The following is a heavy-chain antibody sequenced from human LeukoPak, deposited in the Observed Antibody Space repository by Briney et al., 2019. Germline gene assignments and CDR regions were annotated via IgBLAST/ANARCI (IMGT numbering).Heavy chain of an antibody. CDR3: PRCWGSGNYLFDAFDI. J-gene: IGHJ3*02. V-gene: IGHV3-21*01. Sequence: GGSLRLSCAASGFTFSNYNMNWVRQAPGKGLEWVSSISTSSSYIYYADSLKGRFTISRDNARNSLYLQMNSLRAEDTAVYYCPRCWGSGNYLFDAFDIWGQGTVVTVSS. D-gene: IGHD1-26*01. CDR2: ISTSSSYI. CDR1: GFTFSNYN.